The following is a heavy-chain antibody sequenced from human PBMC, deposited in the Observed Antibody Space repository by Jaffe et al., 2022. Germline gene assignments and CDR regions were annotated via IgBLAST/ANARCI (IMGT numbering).Heavy chain of an antibody. CDR3: ARDRLCGWCRRWYFDL. V-gene: IGHV3-48*03. CDR2: ISSSGSTI. CDR1: GFTFSSYE. Sequence: EVQLVESGGGLVQPGGSLRLSCAASGFTFSSYEMNWVRQAPGKGLEWVSYISSSGSTIYYADSVKGRFTISRDNAKNSLYLQMNSLRAEDTAVYYCARDRLCGWCRRWYFDLWGRGTLVTVSS. J-gene: IGHJ2*01. D-gene: IGHD2-21*01.